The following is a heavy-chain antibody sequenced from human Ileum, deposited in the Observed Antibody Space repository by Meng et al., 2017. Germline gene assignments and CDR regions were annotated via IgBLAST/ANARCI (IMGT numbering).Heavy chain of an antibody. CDR1: GGSFSGYY. Sequence: VQLRQWGAGLVQPSETLSLTCAVYGGSFSGYYWSWIRQPPGKGLEWIGEINHSGSTNYNPFLKSRVTISVDTSKNQFSLKLSSVTAADTAVYYCARGGPWFDPWGQGTLVTVSS. V-gene: IGHV4-34*01. CDR2: INHSGST. J-gene: IGHJ5*02. CDR3: ARGGPWFDP.